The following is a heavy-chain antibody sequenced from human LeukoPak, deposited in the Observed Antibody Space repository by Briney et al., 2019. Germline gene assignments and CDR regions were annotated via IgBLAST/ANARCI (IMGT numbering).Heavy chain of an antibody. CDR3: ARALLPNSSGNDREFDY. CDR2: IYYGGST. Sequence: SETLSPTCTVSGGSISSSSYYWGWIRQTPGTGLEWIGNIYYGGSTYYNPSLKSRVTISADTSKQQFSLKLSSVTAADTAVYYCARALLPNSSGNDREFDYWAREPWSPSPQ. J-gene: IGHJ4*02. D-gene: IGHD6-19*01. V-gene: IGHV4-39*07. CDR1: GGSISSSSYY.